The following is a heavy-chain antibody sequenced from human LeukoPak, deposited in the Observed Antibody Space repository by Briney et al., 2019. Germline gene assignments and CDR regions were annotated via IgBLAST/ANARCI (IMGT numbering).Heavy chain of an antibody. J-gene: IGHJ4*02. Sequence: SETLSLTCTVSGGSISGYYWSWIRQPPGKGLEWIGEINHSGSTNYNPSLKSRVTISVDTSKNQFSLKLSSVTAADTAVYYCARGLITMVRGVTDYWGQGTLVTVSS. V-gene: IGHV4-34*01. CDR3: ARGLITMVRGVTDY. CDR2: INHSGST. CDR1: GGSISGYY. D-gene: IGHD3-10*01.